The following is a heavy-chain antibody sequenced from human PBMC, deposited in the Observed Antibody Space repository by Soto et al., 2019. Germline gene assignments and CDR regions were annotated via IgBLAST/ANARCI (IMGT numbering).Heavy chain of an antibody. CDR3: ARGPLYSYGTYYYYYYGMDV. D-gene: IGHD5-18*01. Sequence: LSRTCTVSGGSISSGGYYWSWIRQHPGKGLEWIGYIYYSGSTYYNPSLKSRVTISVDTSKNQFSLKLSSVTAADTAVYYCARGPLYSYGTYYYYYYGMDVWGQGTTVTVSS. CDR2: IYYSGST. CDR1: GGSISSGGYY. V-gene: IGHV4-31*03. J-gene: IGHJ6*02.